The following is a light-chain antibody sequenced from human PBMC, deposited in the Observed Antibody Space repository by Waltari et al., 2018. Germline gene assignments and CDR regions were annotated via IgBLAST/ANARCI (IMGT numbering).Light chain of an antibody. CDR2: WAS. V-gene: IGKV4-1*01. Sequence: DIVMTQSPDSLAVSLGERATIKCKSGQSLLYRANNKNYLAWYQQKPGQPPKRLIYWASTRDSGVPDRFSGSGSGTDFTLTISSLQAEDVAVYYCQQYYSTPPTFGQGTKVEIK. CDR3: QQYYSTPPT. CDR1: QSLLYRANNKNY. J-gene: IGKJ1*01.